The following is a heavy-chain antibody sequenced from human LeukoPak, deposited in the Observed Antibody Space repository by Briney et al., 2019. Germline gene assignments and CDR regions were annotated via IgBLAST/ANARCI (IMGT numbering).Heavy chain of an antibody. CDR3: ATIVVPAAIGVFAFDV. Sequence: VASVKVSCKASGYTFIGYYLHWVRQAPGQGLEWMGWINPNSGDTNYGQKVQGRVTMTRDTSISTAFMELSSLRSDDTAVYYCATIVVPAAIGVFAFDVWGPGTLVTVS. D-gene: IGHD2-2*01. CDR2: INPNSGDT. V-gene: IGHV1-2*02. J-gene: IGHJ3*01. CDR1: GYTFIGYY.